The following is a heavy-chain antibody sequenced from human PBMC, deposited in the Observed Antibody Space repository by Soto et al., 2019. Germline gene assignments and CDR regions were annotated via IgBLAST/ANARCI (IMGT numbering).Heavy chain of an antibody. CDR3: ARESAGSNKNKWFDP. V-gene: IGHV4-59*01. CDR2: IHYSGST. Sequence: SETLSLTCTVSGGSITSYDWSWVRQPPGQGLEWIGFIHYSGSTKYNPSLNSRVTLSLDPSQNQLSLKLSSVTAADTAVYYCARESAGSNKNKWFDPWGQGTLVTVCS. J-gene: IGHJ5*02. CDR1: GGSITSYD.